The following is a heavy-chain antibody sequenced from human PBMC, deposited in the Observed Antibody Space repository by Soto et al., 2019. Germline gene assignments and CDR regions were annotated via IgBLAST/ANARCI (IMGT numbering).Heavy chain of an antibody. CDR2: IYHSGST. J-gene: IGHJ5*02. CDR3: ARDYSSSSSVNWFDP. Sequence: SETLSLTCAVSGGSISSSNWWSWVRQPPGKGLDWIGEIYHSGSTNYNPSLKSRVTISLDKSKNQFSLKLSSVTAAYTALYYCARDYSSSSSVNWFDPWGQGTLVTVSS. D-gene: IGHD6-6*01. CDR1: GGSISSSNW. V-gene: IGHV4-4*02.